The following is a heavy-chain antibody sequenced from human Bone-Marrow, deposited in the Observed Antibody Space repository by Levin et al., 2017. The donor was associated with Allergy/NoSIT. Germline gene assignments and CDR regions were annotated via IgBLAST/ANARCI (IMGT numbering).Heavy chain of an antibody. CDR1: GFTFSYYG. CDR2: ITNTGSTV. CDR3: ARGKSVPRDAFDV. J-gene: IGHJ3*01. V-gene: IGHV3-48*01. Sequence: GGSLRLSCAASGFTFSYYGISWVRQAPGKGLEWVSYITNTGSTVYYADSAKGRFTISRDNARNSLYLQMNSLRAEDTAVYYCARGKSVPRDAFDVWGQGTMVTVSS.